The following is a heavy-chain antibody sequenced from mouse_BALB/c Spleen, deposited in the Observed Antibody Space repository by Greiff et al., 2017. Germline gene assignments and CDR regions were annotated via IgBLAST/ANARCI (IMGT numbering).Heavy chain of an antibody. D-gene: IGHD2-14*01. V-gene: IGHV14-3*02. CDR2: IDPANGNT. CDR3: ARYETFAY. CDR1: GFNIKDTY. Sequence: EVQLQQSGAELVKPGASVKLSCTASGFNIKDTYMPWVKQRPEQGLEWIGRIDPANGNTKYDPKFQGKATITADTSSNTAYLQLSSLTSEDTAVYYCARYETFAYWGQGTLVTVSA. J-gene: IGHJ3*01.